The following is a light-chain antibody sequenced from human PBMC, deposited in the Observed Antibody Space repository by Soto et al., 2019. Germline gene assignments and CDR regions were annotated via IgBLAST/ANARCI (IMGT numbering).Light chain of an antibody. Sequence: QSVLTQPASVSGSPGQSITISCTGTSSDVGGYNYVSWYQQHPGKAPNHMIYDVSHRPSGVSKRFSGSESGNTASLTISGLQAEEEADYYCSSYTSSSTLYVFGTGTKLTVL. J-gene: IGLJ1*01. CDR2: DVS. V-gene: IGLV2-14*01. CDR3: SSYTSSSTLYV. CDR1: SSDVGGYNY.